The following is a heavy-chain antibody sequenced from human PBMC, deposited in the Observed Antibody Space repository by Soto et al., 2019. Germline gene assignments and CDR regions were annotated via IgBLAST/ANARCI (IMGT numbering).Heavy chain of an antibody. Sequence: KTXETLSVTCTVSGGSIRSYYWSWIRQPAGKGLEWIGRIYTSGSTNYNPSLKSRVTMSVDTSKNQFSLKLSSVTAADTAVYYCARDHPVTTGGAFDIWGQGTMVTVSS. CDR3: ARDHPVTTGGAFDI. CDR1: GGSIRSYY. D-gene: IGHD4-4*01. V-gene: IGHV4-4*07. J-gene: IGHJ3*02. CDR2: IYTSGST.